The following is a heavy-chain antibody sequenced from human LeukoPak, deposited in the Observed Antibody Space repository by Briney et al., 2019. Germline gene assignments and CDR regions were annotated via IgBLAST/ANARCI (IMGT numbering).Heavy chain of an antibody. J-gene: IGHJ6*04. D-gene: IGHD2-2*01. Sequence: SETLSLTCAVYGGPFSGYYWSWVRQPPGKGLEWIGEINHSGSTNYNPSLTSRVTISVDTSKNQFSLKLSSVTAADTAVYYCARGGSGRGRIVVVPAAYYGMDVWGKGTTVTVSS. V-gene: IGHV4-34*01. CDR3: ARGGSGRGRIVVVPAAYYGMDV. CDR2: INHSGST. CDR1: GGPFSGYY.